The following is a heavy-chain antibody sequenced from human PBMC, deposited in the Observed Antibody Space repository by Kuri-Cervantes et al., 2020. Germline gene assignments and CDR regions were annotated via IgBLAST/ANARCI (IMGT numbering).Heavy chain of an antibody. D-gene: IGHD1-26*01. CDR2: IKQDGSEK. CDR1: GFTFSSYW. Sequence: GESLKISCAASGFTFSSYWMSWVRQAPGKGLEWVANIKQDGSEKYYVDSVKGRFTISRDNAKNSLYLQMNSLRAEDTAVYYCAREGYSGSYGDYYYYYGMDVWGQGTTVTVSS. J-gene: IGHJ6*02. V-gene: IGHV3-7*01. CDR3: AREGYSGSYGDYYYYYGMDV.